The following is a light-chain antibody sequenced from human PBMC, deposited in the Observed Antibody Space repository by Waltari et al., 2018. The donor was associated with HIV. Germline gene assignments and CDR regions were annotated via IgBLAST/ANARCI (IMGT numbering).Light chain of an antibody. CDR3: QSTDSTASYV. CDR1: SSNTGSNI. J-gene: IGLJ1*01. CDR2: SHN. Sequence: QSLLTQPPSASGTPGQRVTISCSGSSSNTGSNIVNWYQQFPGTAPNFLISSHNQRPAGFPGRFSGSKSGTSASLAISGLQSEDEADYYFQSTDSTASYVFGPGTKVTVL. V-gene: IGLV1-44*01.